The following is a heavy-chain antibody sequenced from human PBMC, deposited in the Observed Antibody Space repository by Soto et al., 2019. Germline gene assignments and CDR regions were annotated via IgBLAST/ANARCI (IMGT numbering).Heavy chain of an antibody. CDR2: ISYEGSEK. D-gene: IGHD3-3*01. J-gene: IGHJ4*02. Sequence: PGGSLRLSCAASGFTFSDYAMHWIRQPPGKGLEWVAIISYEGSEKYYSDSVKGRFTISRDNSKNTVYLQMNSVRGDDTAVYYCARTYYDFWSVFSYRGQRAPVTVSS. V-gene: IGHV3-30*03. CDR1: GFTFSDYA. CDR3: ARTYYDFWSVFSY.